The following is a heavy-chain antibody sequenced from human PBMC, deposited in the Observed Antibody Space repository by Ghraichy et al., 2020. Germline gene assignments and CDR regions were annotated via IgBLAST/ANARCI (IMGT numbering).Heavy chain of an antibody. CDR1: GSTLSGLA. CDR2: VSSDGTTK. CDR3: AMLGYCRRAACYCGGDCNEPLQH. J-gene: IGHJ4*02. V-gene: IGHV3-30-3*01. Sequence: SLNISCEASGSTLSGLAMHWVRQAPGKGLEWVAFVSSDGTTKYYADSVQGRFTISRDNSKNTLYLEMNSLRVDDTAFYYCAMLGYCRRAACYCGGDCNEPLQHWGQGSLVTVSS. D-gene: IGHD2-21*01.